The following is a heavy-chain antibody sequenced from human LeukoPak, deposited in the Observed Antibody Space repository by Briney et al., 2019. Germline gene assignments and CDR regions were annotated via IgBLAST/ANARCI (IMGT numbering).Heavy chain of an antibody. J-gene: IGHJ4*02. Sequence: GASVKISCKASGYSFTNYVVHWVRQAPGQRPRWMGWINAGNGDTKYSPNFQDRVTITRDTSANTVYMELSSLSSEDTALYYCVRDGCGDTCYPGGYWGQGTLVTVSS. CDR2: INAGNGDT. CDR1: GYSFTNYV. D-gene: IGHD2-21*01. V-gene: IGHV1-3*01. CDR3: VRDGCGDTCYPGGY.